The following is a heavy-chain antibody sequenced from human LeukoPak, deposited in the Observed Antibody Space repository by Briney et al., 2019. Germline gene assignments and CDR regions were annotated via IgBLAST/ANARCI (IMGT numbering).Heavy chain of an antibody. Sequence: ASVKVSCKASGYTFTSYYLHWVRQAPGQGLEWMGIINPSGGNTNYAQKFQGRVTMTRDTSTSTVYMELSSLRSEDTAVYYCARALDGGFFDHWGQGTLVTVSS. CDR2: INPSGGNT. CDR3: ARALDGGFFDH. J-gene: IGHJ4*02. D-gene: IGHD2-15*01. V-gene: IGHV1-46*01. CDR1: GYTFTSYY.